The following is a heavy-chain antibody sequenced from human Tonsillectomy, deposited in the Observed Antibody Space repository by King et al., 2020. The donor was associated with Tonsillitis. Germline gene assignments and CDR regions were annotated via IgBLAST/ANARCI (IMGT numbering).Heavy chain of an antibody. CDR1: GFTFSSYA. CDR2: ISGGGGTT. Sequence: EVQLVESGGGLVQPGGSLRLSCAASGFTFSSYAMNWVRQAPGKGLEWVSVISGGGGTTYYADSVKGRFTISRDNSKNTLYLQLNSLRVEDTAVYYCASPVRGVLKHAFDIWGQGTMVTVSS. V-gene: IGHV3-23*04. J-gene: IGHJ3*02. D-gene: IGHD3-10*02. CDR3: ASPVRGVLKHAFDI.